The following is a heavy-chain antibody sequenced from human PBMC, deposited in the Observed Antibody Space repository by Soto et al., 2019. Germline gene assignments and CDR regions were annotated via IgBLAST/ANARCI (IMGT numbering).Heavy chain of an antibody. CDR2: IYYSGST. Sequence: PSETLSLTCGVSGFSISSGHYWGWVRQPPGKGLEWIGSIYYSGSTNYNPSLKSRVTISVDTSKNQFSLKLSSVTAADTAVYYCARDTRSFGDWFDPWGQGTLVTVSS. CDR3: ARDTRSFGDWFDP. CDR1: GFSISSGHY. V-gene: IGHV4-38-2*02. D-gene: IGHD3-10*01. J-gene: IGHJ5*02.